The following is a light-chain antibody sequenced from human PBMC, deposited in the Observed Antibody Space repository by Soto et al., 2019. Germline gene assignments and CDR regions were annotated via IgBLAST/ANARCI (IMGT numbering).Light chain of an antibody. J-gene: IGKJ2*01. CDR2: GAS. CDR3: QQYNYWPYT. Sequence: EIVVTQSPVTLSVSPGERATLSCRARQSVSDNLAWSQQKPGQAPRLLIHGASTRATAIPARFSGGGYGSEFTRTISSLQSEGVQVCYGQQYNYWPYTFGQGTKLEIK. V-gene: IGKV3-15*01. CDR1: QSVSDN.